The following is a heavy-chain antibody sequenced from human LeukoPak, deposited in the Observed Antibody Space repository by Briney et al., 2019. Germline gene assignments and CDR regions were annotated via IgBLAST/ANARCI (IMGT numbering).Heavy chain of an antibody. V-gene: IGHV3-30*18. CDR2: ISYDGNNK. Sequence: GGSLRLSCAASGFTFSSYGMHWVRQAPGKGPEWVAVISYDGNNKYYADSVKGRFTISRDNSKNTLYLQMNSLRAEDTAVYYCAKVYHYDYDAFDIWGQGTMVTVSS. D-gene: IGHD3-22*01. J-gene: IGHJ3*02. CDR1: GFTFSSYG. CDR3: AKVYHYDYDAFDI.